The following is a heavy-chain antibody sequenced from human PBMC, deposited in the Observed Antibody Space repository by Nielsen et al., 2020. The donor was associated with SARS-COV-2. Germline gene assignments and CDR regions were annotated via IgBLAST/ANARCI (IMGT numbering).Heavy chain of an antibody. D-gene: IGHD2-15*01. J-gene: IGHJ1*01. V-gene: IGHV3-23*01. CDR2: ISGSAGST. CDR3: ARGSAPRYFQH. CDR1: GFTFSSFA. Sequence: GGSLRLSCAASGFTFSSFAMSWVRQAPGKGLEWVSGISGSAGSTNYADSVKGRFTLSRDNSKNTLYLQMNSLRAEDTAVYYCARGSAPRYFQHWGQGTLVTVSS.